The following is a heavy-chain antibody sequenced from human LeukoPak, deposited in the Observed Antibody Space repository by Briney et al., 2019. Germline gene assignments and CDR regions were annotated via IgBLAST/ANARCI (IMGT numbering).Heavy chain of an antibody. CDR3: ARVSPYYDFWSGYGDY. CDR2: IYYSGST. Sequence: SETLSLTCTVSGGSISSGDYYWSWIRQPPGKGLEWIGCIYYSGSTYYNPSLKSRVTISVDTSKNRFSLKPSSVTAADTAVYYCARVSPYYDFWSGYGDYWGQGTLVTVSS. J-gene: IGHJ4*02. D-gene: IGHD3-3*01. CDR1: GGSISSGDYY. V-gene: IGHV4-30-4*08.